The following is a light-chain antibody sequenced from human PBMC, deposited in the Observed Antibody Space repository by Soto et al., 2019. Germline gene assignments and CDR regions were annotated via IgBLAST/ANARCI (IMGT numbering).Light chain of an antibody. V-gene: IGKV3-11*01. CDR2: DAS. CDR1: QSVTSN. J-gene: IGKJ5*01. Sequence: EVVLTQSPGTLSLSPGERATLSCRASQSVTSNLAWYQQKPGQAPRLLISDASNRATGIPARFSGSGSGTDFTLTISSLESEDFAIYYCQQRNEWPLTFGQGTRLEIK. CDR3: QQRNEWPLT.